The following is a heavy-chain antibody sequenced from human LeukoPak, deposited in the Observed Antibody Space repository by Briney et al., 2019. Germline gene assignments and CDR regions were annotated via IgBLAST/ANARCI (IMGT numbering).Heavy chain of an antibody. V-gene: IGHV4-34*01. D-gene: IGHD6-13*01. J-gene: IGHJ4*02. CDR3: ARVDSSNWYEYRGYFDY. Sequence: PSETLSLTCAAYGGSFSGDYWCWIRQPPGKGLEWIGESTHSGSTNYNPSLKSRVTITIDTSKNQFSLKLSSVTAADTAVYYCARVDSSNWYEYRGYFDYCDQRTLVTVSS. CDR1: GGSFSGDY. CDR2: STHSGST.